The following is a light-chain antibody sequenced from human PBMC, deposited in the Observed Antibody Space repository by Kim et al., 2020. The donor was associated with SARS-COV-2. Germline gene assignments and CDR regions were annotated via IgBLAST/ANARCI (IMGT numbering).Light chain of an antibody. J-gene: IGLJ2*01. CDR1: SNNIGSKT. V-gene: IGLV1-44*01. CDR2: SNS. CDR3: PAWDGSMNGYV. Sequence: QGMTASSSGRSNNIGSKTVNWYQQHPGPAPILVIYSNSQRPSGVPDRFSGSNSGTTATLTISGVESGDETDYYCPAWDGSMNGYVFGTGTKLTVL.